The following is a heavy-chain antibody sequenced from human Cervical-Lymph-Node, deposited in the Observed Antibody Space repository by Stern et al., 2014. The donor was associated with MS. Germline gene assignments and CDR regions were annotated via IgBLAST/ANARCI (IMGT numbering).Heavy chain of an antibody. D-gene: IGHD2-15*01. CDR1: GGSISSYY. V-gene: IGHV4-59*01. J-gene: IGHJ5*02. CDR2: IYYRGST. Sequence: QVQLQESGPGLVKPSETLSLTCTVSGGSISSYYWSWIRQPPGQGLEWIGYIYYRGSTNYNPSLKSRVTISVDTSKNQFSLKLSSVTAADTAVYYCARGGSWFDPWGQGTLVTVSS. CDR3: ARGGSWFDP.